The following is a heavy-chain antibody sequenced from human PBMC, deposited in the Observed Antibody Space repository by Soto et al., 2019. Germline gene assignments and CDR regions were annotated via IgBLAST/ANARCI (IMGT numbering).Heavy chain of an antibody. J-gene: IGHJ3*01. V-gene: IGHV2-5*02. D-gene: IGHD6-19*01. CDR1: GFSLNANGVG. Sequence: QITLKESGPSLVKPTQNLTLTCNFYGFSLNANGVGVGWIRQPPGKALEWLALLYWDGDKGFSPSLKNRLTSTKDTSKDQVVLTLTNMDPMDTATYCWAHRPHNDGWIYAFAVWGQGTVVTVSS. CDR3: AHRPHNDGWIYAFAV. CDR2: LYWDGDK.